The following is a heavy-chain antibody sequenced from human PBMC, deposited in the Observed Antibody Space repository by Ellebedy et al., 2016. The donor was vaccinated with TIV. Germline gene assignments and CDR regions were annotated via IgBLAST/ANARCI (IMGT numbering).Heavy chain of an antibody. CDR1: GFTFDIYG. CDR2: VSYDGTNK. D-gene: IGHD4-11*01. Sequence: GESLKISCVASGFTFDIYGMHWVRQAPGKGLEWVALVSYDGTNKFYAESVKGRFTISRDNSNNTLYLEMNSLRSEDTAVYYCARLQMDGDSFDYWGQGTLVTVSS. CDR3: ARLQMDGDSFDY. V-gene: IGHV3-30*03. J-gene: IGHJ4*02.